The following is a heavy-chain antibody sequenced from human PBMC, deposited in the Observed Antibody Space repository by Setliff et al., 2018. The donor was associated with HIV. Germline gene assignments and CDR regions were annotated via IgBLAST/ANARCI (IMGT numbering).Heavy chain of an antibody. D-gene: IGHD6-19*01. Sequence: PSETLSLTCVAHGGSLSSYYWNWIRQTPGKGLEWIGEIHPTGHINYNPSYKSRVTVSLDTSKIQFSLKLNSVTAADTGVYYCAAFDSGRDVWGQGTLVTVSS. CDR1: GGSLSSYY. J-gene: IGHJ4*02. CDR3: AAFDSGRDV. V-gene: IGHV4-34*01. CDR2: IHPTGHI.